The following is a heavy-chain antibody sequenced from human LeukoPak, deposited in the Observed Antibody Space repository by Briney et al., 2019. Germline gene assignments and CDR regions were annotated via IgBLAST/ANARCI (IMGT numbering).Heavy chain of an antibody. Sequence: SETLSLTCTVSGGSISSYYWNWIRQPAGKGLEWIGRIYSSGSTNYNPSLKSRVTMSVDTSKNQFSLKLSSVTAADTAVYYCARDRSAEYYYDNIGYNYFDYWGKGNLVTVSS. V-gene: IGHV4-4*07. CDR1: GGSISSYY. D-gene: IGHD3-22*01. J-gene: IGHJ4*02. CDR2: IYSSGST. CDR3: ARDRSAEYYYDNIGYNYFDY.